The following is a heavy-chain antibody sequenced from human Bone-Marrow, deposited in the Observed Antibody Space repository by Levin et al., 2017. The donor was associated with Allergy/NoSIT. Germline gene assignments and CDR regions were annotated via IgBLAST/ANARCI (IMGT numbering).Heavy chain of an antibody. Sequence: TSSETLSLTCSVSGDSISASYWTWIRQPPGQGLEWIGHIQNSGSTYYNPSLESRVAISVDTSKNQVSLRLNSVTAADTAVYFCARLTECFGGACYSYGWLDPWGQGILVTVSS. CDR2: IQNSGST. CDR1: GDSISASY. D-gene: IGHD2-15*01. J-gene: IGHJ5*02. CDR3: ARLTECFGGACYSYGWLDP. V-gene: IGHV4-59*08.